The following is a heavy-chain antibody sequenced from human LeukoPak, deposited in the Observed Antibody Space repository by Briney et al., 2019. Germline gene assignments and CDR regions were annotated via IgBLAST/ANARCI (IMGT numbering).Heavy chain of an antibody. CDR1: GFTFSSYG. Sequence: PGGSLRLSCAASGFTFSSYGMHGLRQAPGKGLEWVAVIWYDGSNKYYADSVKGRFTISRDNSKNTLYLQMNSLRAEDTAVYYCARDAKPGTMIVVGQDYWGQGTLVTVSS. CDR3: ARDAKPGTMIVVGQDY. D-gene: IGHD3-22*01. V-gene: IGHV3-33*08. J-gene: IGHJ4*02. CDR2: IWYDGSNK.